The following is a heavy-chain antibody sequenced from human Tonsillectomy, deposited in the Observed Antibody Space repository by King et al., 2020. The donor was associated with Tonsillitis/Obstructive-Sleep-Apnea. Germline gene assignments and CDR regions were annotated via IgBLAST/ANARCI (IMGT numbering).Heavy chain of an antibody. CDR3: VRYMMSTVTTESTDEGVPYFDY. V-gene: IGHV4-34*01. CDR2: INHSGST. CDR1: GGSFSGYY. J-gene: IGHJ4*02. Sequence: QVQLQQWGAGLLKPSETLSLTCAVYGGSFSGYYWSWIRQPPGKGLEWIGEINHSGSTNYNPSPKSRVTISVDTSENQFSLKLSSVPAADTAVYYCVRYMMSTVTTESTDEGVPYFDYWGQGTLVTVSS. D-gene: IGHD4-17*01.